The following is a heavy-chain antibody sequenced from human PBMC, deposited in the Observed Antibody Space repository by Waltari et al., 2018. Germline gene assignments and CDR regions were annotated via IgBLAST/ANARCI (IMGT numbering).Heavy chain of an antibody. CDR2: INHSGTT. J-gene: IGHJ4*02. Sequence: QVQLQQWGAGLLKPSETLSLTCAVYGGSFSGYYWSWIRQPPGKGLEWIGEINHSGTTNYNPSLKSRVTISVDTSKNQFSLKLSSVTAADTAVYYCARKRGYSYPRGTYYFDYWGQGTLVTVSS. CDR1: GGSFSGYY. CDR3: ARKRGYSYPRGTYYFDY. D-gene: IGHD5-18*01. V-gene: IGHV4-34*01.